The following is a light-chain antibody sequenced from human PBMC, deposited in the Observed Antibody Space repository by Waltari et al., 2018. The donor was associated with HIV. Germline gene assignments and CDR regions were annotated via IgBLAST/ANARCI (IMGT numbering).Light chain of an antibody. CDR3: SSYTSSNTVV. CDR2: EVT. V-gene: IGLV2-14*01. J-gene: IGLJ2*01. Sequence: QSALTQPASVSGSPGQSITIPCTGTSSYVGGYNYVSWYQQHPGKAPKVMIYEVTNRPSGVSKRFSGSKSGNTASLTISGLQAEDEADYYCSSYTSSNTVVFGGGTKLTVL. CDR1: SSYVGGYNY.